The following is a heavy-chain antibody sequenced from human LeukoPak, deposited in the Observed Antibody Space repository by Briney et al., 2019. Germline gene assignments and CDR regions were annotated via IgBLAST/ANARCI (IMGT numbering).Heavy chain of an antibody. V-gene: IGHV3-30*04. J-gene: IGHJ6*03. CDR2: ISYDGSNK. CDR1: GFTFSNYA. Sequence: PGRSLRLSCAASGFTFSNYAMHWVRQAPGKGLEWVALISYDGSNKYYADSVKGRFTISRDNSKNTLYLQMNSLRAEDTAVYYCARDGVAVAGYYYYMDVWGKGTTVTISS. CDR3: ARDGVAVAGYYYYMDV. D-gene: IGHD6-19*01.